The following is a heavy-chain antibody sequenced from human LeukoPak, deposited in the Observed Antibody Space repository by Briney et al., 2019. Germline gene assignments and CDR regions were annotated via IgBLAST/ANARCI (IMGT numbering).Heavy chain of an antibody. V-gene: IGHV4-59*01. CDR1: GGSISGSY. J-gene: IGHJ3*02. Sequence: SETLSLTCTVSGGSISGSYWSWIRQPPGKGLGWIGYIYYSGSTDYNPSLKSRVTISVDTSKNQFSLKLNSVTAADTAVYYCARGRDAFDIWGQGTMVTASS. CDR2: IYYSGST. CDR3: ARGRDAFDI.